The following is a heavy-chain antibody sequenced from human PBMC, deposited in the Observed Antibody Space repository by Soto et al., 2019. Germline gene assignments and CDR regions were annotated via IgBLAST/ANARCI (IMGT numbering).Heavy chain of an antibody. CDR2: IDLIGSDK. J-gene: IGHJ6*03. CDR1: GFIFTKYW. V-gene: IGHV3-7*01. Sequence: GRSLRLSCATSGFIFTKYWMTWVRQVPGKGLQWVANIDLIGSDKYYADSVKGRFTISRDNAKKSLYLQMNSLRVEDTAVYYCATEVGGCCSFSCNLYYPYYMDVSGTGISVTVSS. CDR3: ATEVGGCCSFSCNLYYPYYMDV. D-gene: IGHD2-2*01.